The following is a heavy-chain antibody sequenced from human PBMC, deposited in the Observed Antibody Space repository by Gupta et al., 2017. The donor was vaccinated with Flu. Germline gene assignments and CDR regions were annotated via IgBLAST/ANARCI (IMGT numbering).Heavy chain of an antibody. CDR1: GVSISRGSYL. J-gene: IGHJ4*02. Sequence: QLQLQESGPGLVKPSETLSLTCTVSGVSISRGSYLWGWIRQPPGKGLEWIGTIFYSGNTYYNPSLKSRVTMSVDTSKNQFSLNLSSVTAADTAVYYCARLPMGAWSNYWFDYWGQGTLVTVSS. CDR3: ARLPMGAWSNYWFDY. D-gene: IGHD2-8*01. CDR2: IFYSGNT. V-gene: IGHV4-39*01.